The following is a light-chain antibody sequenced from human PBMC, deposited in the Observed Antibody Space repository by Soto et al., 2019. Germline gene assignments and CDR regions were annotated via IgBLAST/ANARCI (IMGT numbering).Light chain of an antibody. CDR2: AAS. V-gene: IGKV1D-12*01. CDR1: QGISSW. J-gene: IGKJ1*01. Sequence: DIQLTQSPSSVSASVGYRVTITCRASQGISSWLAWYQQKLVKAPNLLIYAASILQSGVPSRFSGSGSGTDFTLTITYLQPEDFATYYCQQANSFPWTFGQGTKVDI. CDR3: QQANSFPWT.